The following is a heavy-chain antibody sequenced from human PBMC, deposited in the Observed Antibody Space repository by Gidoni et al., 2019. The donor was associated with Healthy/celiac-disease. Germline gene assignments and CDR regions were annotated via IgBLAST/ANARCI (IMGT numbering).Heavy chain of an antibody. V-gene: IGHV1-3*01. CDR3: ARGYSSGWLFDY. D-gene: IGHD6-19*01. CDR1: GYPFSGYG. CDR2: ISAGNGNT. J-gene: IGHJ4*02. Sequence: QVQLVQSGAEVKKPGASVKVSCKASGYPFSGYGMHWVRQAPGQGLEWMGWISAGNGNTNYPQKFQGRVTITRDTSASSAYMELSSLRSEDTAVYYCARGYSSGWLFDYWGQGTLVTVSS.